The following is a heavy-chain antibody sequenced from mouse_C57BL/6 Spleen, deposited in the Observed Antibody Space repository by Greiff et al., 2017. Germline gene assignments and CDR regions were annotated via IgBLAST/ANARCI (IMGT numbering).Heavy chain of an antibody. CDR3: ARGTAQAPYFDY. Sequence: VKLMESGAELVRPGASVKLSCKASGYTFTDYYINWVKQRPGQGLEWIARIYPGSGNTYYNEKFKGKATLTAEKSSSTAYMQLSSLTSEDSAVYFCARGTAQAPYFDYWGQGTTLTVSS. V-gene: IGHV1-76*01. CDR1: GYTFTDYY. D-gene: IGHD3-2*02. CDR2: IYPGSGNT. J-gene: IGHJ2*01.